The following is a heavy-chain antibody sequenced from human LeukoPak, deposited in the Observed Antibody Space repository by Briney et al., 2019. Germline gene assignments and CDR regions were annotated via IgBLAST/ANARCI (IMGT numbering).Heavy chain of an antibody. Sequence: RASVKVSCKASGYTFTSYGISWVRQAPGQGLEWMGWISAYNGNTNYAQKLQGRVTMTTDTSTSTAYMELRSLRSDDTAVYYCARVHPDPYCSSTSCYFLFFDYWGQGTLVTVSS. CDR2: ISAYNGNT. J-gene: IGHJ4*02. CDR1: GYTFTSYG. D-gene: IGHD2-2*01. CDR3: ARVHPDPYCSSTSCYFLFFDY. V-gene: IGHV1-18*01.